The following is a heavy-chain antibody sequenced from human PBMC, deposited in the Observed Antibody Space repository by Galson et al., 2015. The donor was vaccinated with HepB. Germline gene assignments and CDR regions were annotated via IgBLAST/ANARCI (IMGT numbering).Heavy chain of an antibody. CDR1: GFTFSSYS. Sequence: SLRLSCAASGFTFSSYSMNWVRQAPGKGLEWVSSISSSSSYIYYADSVKGRFTISRDNAKNSLYLQMNSLRAEDTAVYYCARDLTVIEYYYYMDVWGKGTTVTVSS. CDR3: ARDLTVIEYYYYMDV. J-gene: IGHJ6*03. D-gene: IGHD2-21*01. CDR2: ISSSSSYI. V-gene: IGHV3-21*01.